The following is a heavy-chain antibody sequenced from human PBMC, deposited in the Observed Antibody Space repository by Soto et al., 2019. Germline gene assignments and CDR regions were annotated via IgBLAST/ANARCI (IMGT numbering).Heavy chain of an antibody. V-gene: IGHV1-8*01. Sequence: QVQLVQSGAEVKKPGASVKVSCKASGYTFTSYDINWLRQATGQGLEWMGWMNPNSGNTGYAQKFQGRVTMTRNTSISTAYMELSSLRSEDTAVYYCAGLAGGYAILTGYSLTLDYWGQGTLVTFSS. CDR3: AGLAGGYAILTGYSLTLDY. CDR1: GYTFTSYD. J-gene: IGHJ4*02. D-gene: IGHD3-9*01. CDR2: MNPNSGNT.